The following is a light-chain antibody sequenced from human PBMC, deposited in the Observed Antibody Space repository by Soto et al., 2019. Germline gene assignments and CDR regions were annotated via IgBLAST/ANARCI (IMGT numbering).Light chain of an antibody. J-gene: IGKJ1*01. CDR3: QQYGSSPWT. V-gene: IGKV3-20*01. CDR1: QSVDSH. Sequence: EIVLTQSPASLSLSPGERATLTCRASQSVDSHLVWYQQKPGQAPRFLIFGASNRATGIPARFSGSGSGTDFTLTISRLEPEDFAVYYCQQYGSSPWTFGQGTKVDIK. CDR2: GAS.